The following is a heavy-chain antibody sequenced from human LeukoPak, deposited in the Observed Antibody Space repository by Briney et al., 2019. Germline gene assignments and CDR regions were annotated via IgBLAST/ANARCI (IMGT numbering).Heavy chain of an antibody. CDR2: IKYSGST. Sequence: SETLSLTCTLSGGSISSGGYYWSWIRQDPGKGLEWIVYIKYSGSTHYNPSLKSRVTISVDTFKNQFSLKLSSVTAADTAVYYCARASRLGELSLGYWGQGTLVTVSS. CDR3: ARASRLGELSLGY. CDR1: GGSISSGGYY. J-gene: IGHJ4*02. V-gene: IGHV4-31*03. D-gene: IGHD3-16*02.